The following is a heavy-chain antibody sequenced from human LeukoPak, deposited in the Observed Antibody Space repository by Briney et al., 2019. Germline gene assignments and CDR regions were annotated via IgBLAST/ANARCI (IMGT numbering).Heavy chain of an antibody. J-gene: IGHJ6*03. Sequence: PGGSLRLSCAASGFTFSSYAMHWVRQAPGKGLGWVAVISYDGSNKYYADSVKGRFTISRDNSKNTLYLQMNSLRAEDTAVYYCARALSTRTYMDVWGKGTTVTVSS. D-gene: IGHD3-16*02. CDR3: ARALSTRTYMDV. V-gene: IGHV3-30-3*01. CDR1: GFTFSSYA. CDR2: ISYDGSNK.